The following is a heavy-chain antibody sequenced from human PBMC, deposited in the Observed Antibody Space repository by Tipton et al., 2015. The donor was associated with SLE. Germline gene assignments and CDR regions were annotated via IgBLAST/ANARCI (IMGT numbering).Heavy chain of an antibody. Sequence: QVQPVQSGAEVKKPGSSVKVSCKASGGTFSSYTISWVRQAPGQGLEWMGRIIPILGIANYAQKFQGRVTITADKSTSTAYMELSSLRSEDTAVYYCARRNYYDSSGYFDAFDIWGQGTRGTVSS. J-gene: IGHJ3*02. CDR3: ARRNYYDSSGYFDAFDI. V-gene: IGHV1-69*09. D-gene: IGHD3-22*01. CDR1: GGTFSSYT. CDR2: IIPILGIA.